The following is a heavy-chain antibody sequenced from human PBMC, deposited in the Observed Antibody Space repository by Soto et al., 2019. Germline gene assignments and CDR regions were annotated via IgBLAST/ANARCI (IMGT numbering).Heavy chain of an antibody. CDR2: IYPGDSDT. CDR3: ARPGLMGATGRPHYFDY. V-gene: IGHV5-51*01. J-gene: IGHJ4*02. Sequence: GESLKISCNGSGYIFTSYWIGWVRQMPGKGLEWMGIIYPGDSDTRYSPSFQGQVTISADKSVSTAYLQWSSLKASDTAMYYCARPGLMGATGRPHYFDYWGQGTLVTVSS. D-gene: IGHD1-26*01. CDR1: GYIFTSYW.